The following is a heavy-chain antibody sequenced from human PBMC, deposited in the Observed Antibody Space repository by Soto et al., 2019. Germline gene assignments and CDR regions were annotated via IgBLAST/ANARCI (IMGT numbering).Heavy chain of an antibody. D-gene: IGHD3-10*01. J-gene: IGHJ6*02. V-gene: IGHV1-69*06. CDR2: IIPIFGTA. Sequence: SVKVSCKASGGTFSSYAISWVRQAPGQGLEWMGGIIPIFGTANYEQKFQGRVTITADKSTSTAYMELSSLRSEDTAVYYCAGELNTMVRGVIGNYYYYGMDVWGQGTTVTVSS. CDR1: GGTFSSYA. CDR3: AGELNTMVRGVIGNYYYYGMDV.